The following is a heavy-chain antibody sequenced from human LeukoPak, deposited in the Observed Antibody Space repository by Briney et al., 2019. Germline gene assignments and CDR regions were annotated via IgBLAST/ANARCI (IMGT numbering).Heavy chain of an antibody. CDR2: IYHSGST. CDR1: GGSISSGGYS. CDR3: ASQNSSIGWFDP. D-gene: IGHD5-18*01. J-gene: IGHJ5*02. Sequence: PSETLSLTCAVSGGSISSGGYSWSWIRQPPGKGLEWIGYIYHSGSTYYNPSLKSRVTISVDRSKNQFSLKLSSVTAADTAMYYCASQNSSIGWFDPWGQGTLVTVSS. V-gene: IGHV4-30-2*02.